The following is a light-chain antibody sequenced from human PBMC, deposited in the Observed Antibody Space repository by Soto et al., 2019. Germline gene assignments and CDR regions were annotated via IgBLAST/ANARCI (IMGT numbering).Light chain of an antibody. CDR3: QQYGSSRWT. CDR2: GVS. Sequence: EIVLTQSPGTLSLSPGERATLSCRASQSVSSIYLAWYQQKPGQAPRLLIYGVSSRATGIPDRFSGSGSGTEFTLTISRLEPEDFAVYYCQQYGSSRWTFGQGTKVEI. V-gene: IGKV3-20*01. J-gene: IGKJ1*01. CDR1: QSVSSIY.